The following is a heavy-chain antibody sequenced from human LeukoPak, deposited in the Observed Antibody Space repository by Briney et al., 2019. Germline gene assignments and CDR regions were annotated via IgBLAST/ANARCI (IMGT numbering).Heavy chain of an antibody. D-gene: IGHD1-26*01. Sequence: PGGSLRLSCAASGFTFSSYSMNWVRQAPGKGLEWVSYISSSSSTIYYADSVKGRFTISRDNAKNSLYLQMNSLRAEDTAVYYCAKVLQGKGVTNAFDIWGQGTMVTVSS. V-gene: IGHV3-48*01. CDR3: AKVLQGKGVTNAFDI. CDR2: ISSSSSTI. CDR1: GFTFSSYS. J-gene: IGHJ3*02.